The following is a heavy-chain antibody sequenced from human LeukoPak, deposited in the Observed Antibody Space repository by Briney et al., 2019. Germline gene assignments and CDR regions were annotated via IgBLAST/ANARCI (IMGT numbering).Heavy chain of an antibody. J-gene: IGHJ4*02. Sequence: GGSLRLSCAASGFTFSNFWMNWVRQAPGKGLEWVANIKEDGSAKYFVDSVKGRFTVSRDNAHNSMFLQMNSLRAEDTAVYYCARDQTGYGSDYWGQGTLVTVSS. D-gene: IGHD4-17*01. CDR1: GFTFSNFW. V-gene: IGHV3-7*01. CDR2: IKEDGSAK. CDR3: ARDQTGYGSDY.